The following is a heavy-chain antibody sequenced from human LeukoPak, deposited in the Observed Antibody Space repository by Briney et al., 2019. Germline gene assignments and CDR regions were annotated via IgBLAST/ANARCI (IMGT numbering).Heavy chain of an antibody. V-gene: IGHV3-74*01. Sequence: GESLRLSCAVSGFTFSNYWMNWVRQAPGKGLVWVSRINTDGSGTYYADSVKGRFTISRDNAKNTLYMQMNSLRGEDTAVYYCARDFQASGDYWGQGTLVTVPS. CDR1: GFTFSNYW. D-gene: IGHD6-19*01. CDR2: INTDGSGT. CDR3: ARDFQASGDY. J-gene: IGHJ4*02.